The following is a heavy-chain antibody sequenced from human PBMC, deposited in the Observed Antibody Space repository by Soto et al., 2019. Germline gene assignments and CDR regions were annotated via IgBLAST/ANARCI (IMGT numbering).Heavy chain of an antibody. Sequence: QLQLQESGSGLVKPSQTLSLTCAVSGGSISSGGYSWSWIRQPPGKGLEWIGYVYHSGSNYYNPSLKSRGATSVDRSKNQFSLKMSSVTAADTAVYYCAAGGGLPRYHWGQGTLVTVSS. J-gene: IGHJ5*02. CDR3: AAGGGLPRYH. CDR1: GGSISSGGYS. CDR2: VYHSGSN. D-gene: IGHD5-12*01. V-gene: IGHV4-30-2*01.